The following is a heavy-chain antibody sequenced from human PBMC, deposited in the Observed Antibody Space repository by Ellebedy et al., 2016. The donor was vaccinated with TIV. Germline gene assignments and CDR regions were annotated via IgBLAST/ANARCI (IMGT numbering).Heavy chain of an antibody. CDR2: ISWDGGST. V-gene: IGHV3-43*01. J-gene: IGHJ4*02. Sequence: GESLKISXAASGFTFDDYTMHWVRQAPGKGLEWVSLISWDGGSTYYADSVKGRFTISRDNSKNSLYLQMNSLRTEDTALYYCARTQRGHDYGDYWAFLANYFDYWGQGTLVTVSS. D-gene: IGHD4-17*01. CDR1: GFTFDDYT. CDR3: ARTQRGHDYGDYWAFLANYFDY.